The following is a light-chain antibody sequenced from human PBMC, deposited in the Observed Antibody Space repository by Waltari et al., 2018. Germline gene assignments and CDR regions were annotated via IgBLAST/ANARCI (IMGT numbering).Light chain of an antibody. J-gene: IGLJ3*02. CDR1: SPNIGADYD. Sequence: QSVLTQPPSVSGAPGQKVTIHCTGSSPNIGADYDVPGSQQPPGKAPKHPLYGNNNRPSGVPDRFSVSKSGTSASLAITGLQAEDEADYYCQSYDSSLSGWVFGGGTKLTVL. V-gene: IGLV1-40*01. CDR2: GNN. CDR3: QSYDSSLSGWV.